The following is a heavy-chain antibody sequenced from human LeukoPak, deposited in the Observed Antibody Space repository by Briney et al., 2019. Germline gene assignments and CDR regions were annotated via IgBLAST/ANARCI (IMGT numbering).Heavy chain of an antibody. D-gene: IGHD5-24*01. J-gene: IGHJ4*02. V-gene: IGHV4-39*01. CDR3: AKPYVEMATTPFDY. Sequence: SETLSLTCTVSGGSISSSSYYWGWIRQPPGKGLEWIGSTYYSGITYYNPSLKSRVTISVDTSKNQFSLKLSSVTAADTAVYYCAKPYVEMATTPFDYWGQGTLVTVSS. CDR2: TYYSGIT. CDR1: GGSISSSSYY.